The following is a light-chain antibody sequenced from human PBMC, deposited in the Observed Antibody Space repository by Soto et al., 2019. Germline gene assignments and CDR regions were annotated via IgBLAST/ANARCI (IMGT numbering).Light chain of an antibody. Sequence: QLVLTQSPSASASLGASVKLTCTLSSGHSSYAIAWHQKQPGKGPRYLMDLNNDGSHSKGDGIPDRFSGSSSGAERYLIISSLQSEAEADYYCQTWGTGFQVFGGGTKVTVL. CDR3: QTWGTGFQV. CDR2: LNNDGSH. J-gene: IGLJ2*01. CDR1: SGHSSYA. V-gene: IGLV4-69*01.